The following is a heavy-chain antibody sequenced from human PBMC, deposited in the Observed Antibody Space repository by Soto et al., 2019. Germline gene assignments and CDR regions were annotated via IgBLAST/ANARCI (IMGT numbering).Heavy chain of an antibody. D-gene: IGHD3-22*01. J-gene: IGHJ4*02. V-gene: IGHV3-53*04. CDR3: ARVYYDSSGFGFDY. CDR1: GFTVSSNY. CDR2: IYSGGST. Sequence: EVQLVESGGGLVQPGGSLRLSCAASGFTVSSNYMSWVRQAPGKGLEWVSVIYSGGSTYYADSVKGRFTISRHNSQNTLYLQMNTLRAEDTALYYCARVYYDSSGFGFDYWGQGTLVTVSS.